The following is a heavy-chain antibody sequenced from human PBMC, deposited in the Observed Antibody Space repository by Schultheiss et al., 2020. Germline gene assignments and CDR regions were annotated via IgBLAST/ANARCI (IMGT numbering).Heavy chain of an antibody. CDR1: GGSISSGGYY. V-gene: IGHV4-61*08. Sequence: SETLSLTCTVSGGSISSGGYYWSWIRQPPGKGLEWIGYIYYSGSTNYNPSLKSRVTISVDTSKNQFSLKLSSVTAADTAVYYCARNGGLAALDAFDIWGLGTMVTVSS. D-gene: IGHD6-13*01. CDR3: ARNGGLAALDAFDI. CDR2: IYYSGST. J-gene: IGHJ3*02.